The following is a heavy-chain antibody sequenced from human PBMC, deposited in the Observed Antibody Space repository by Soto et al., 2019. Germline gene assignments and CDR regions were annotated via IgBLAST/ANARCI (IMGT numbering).Heavy chain of an antibody. CDR3: ARVYVAVAGNNYYYYGMDV. CDR1: GFTFSRYD. D-gene: IGHD6-19*01. J-gene: IGHJ6*02. V-gene: IGHV3-13*01. CDR2: IGTAGDT. Sequence: SLRLSCAASGFTFSRYDMHWVRQATGKGLEWVSAIGTAGDTYYPGSVKGRFTISRENAKNSLYLQMNSLRAEDTAVYYCARVYVAVAGNNYYYYGMDVWGQGTTVTVSS.